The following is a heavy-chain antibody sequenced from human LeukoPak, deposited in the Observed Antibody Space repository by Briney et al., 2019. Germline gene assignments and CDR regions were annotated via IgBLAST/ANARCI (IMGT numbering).Heavy chain of an antibody. Sequence: GGSLRLSCAASGFTFSSYAMHWVRHAPGKGLEYVSCISSNGGSTYYANSVKGRFTISRDNSKNALYLQMGSLRAEDMAVYYCARAACSSTSCYLSDYWGQGTLVTVSS. D-gene: IGHD2-2*01. J-gene: IGHJ4*02. V-gene: IGHV3-64*01. CDR3: ARAACSSTSCYLSDY. CDR2: ISSNGGST. CDR1: GFTFSSYA.